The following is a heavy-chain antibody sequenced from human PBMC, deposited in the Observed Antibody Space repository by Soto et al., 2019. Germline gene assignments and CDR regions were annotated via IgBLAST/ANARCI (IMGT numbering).Heavy chain of an antibody. CDR2: IFYSGVS. CDR3: ARQGGVAGGYYYYYGMDV. Sequence: QLQLQESGPGLVKPSETLSLTCTVSGGSISSTSYFWGWIRQPPGKGLEWIANIFYSGVSYYNPSLKSRVTISVDTSKHQVYLKLSSVAAADTAVYYCARQGGVAGGYYYYYGMDVWGQGTTVTVSS. D-gene: IGHD6-19*01. V-gene: IGHV4-39*01. CDR1: GGSISSTSYF. J-gene: IGHJ6*02.